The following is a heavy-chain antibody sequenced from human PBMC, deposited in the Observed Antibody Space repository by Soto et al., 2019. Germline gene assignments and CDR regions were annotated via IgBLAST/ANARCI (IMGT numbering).Heavy chain of an antibody. Sequence: PGGSLRLSCAPAGFALKNYGPHGESQATNKALEPVAVIWCDGRNNYYADLVKSRFTLSRDTSKNMLYLHTKRLRAEDSALHYPARDPYTHCTSTSCCSACSYYYGMDLWGQGPTGTVSS. CDR3: ARDPYTHCTSTSCCSACSYYYGMDL. CDR2: IWCDGRNN. V-gene: IGHV3-33*01. CDR1: GFALKNYG. J-gene: IGHJ6*02. D-gene: IGHD2-2*01.